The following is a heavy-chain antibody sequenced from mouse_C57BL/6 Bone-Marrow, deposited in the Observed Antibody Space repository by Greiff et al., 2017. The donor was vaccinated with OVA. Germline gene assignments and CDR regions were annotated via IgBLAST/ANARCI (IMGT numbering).Heavy chain of an antibody. J-gene: IGHJ2*01. V-gene: IGHV5-17*01. CDR1: GFTFSDYG. D-gene: IGHD3-3*01. CDR2: ISSGSSTI. Sequence: VQLKESGGGLVKPGGSLKLSCAASGFTFSDYGMHWVRQAPEKGLEWVAYISSGSSTIYYAATVKGRFTITRDNAKNTLFLQMTSLRSEDTAMYYCARRRAHFDYWGQGTTLTVSS. CDR3: ARRRAHFDY.